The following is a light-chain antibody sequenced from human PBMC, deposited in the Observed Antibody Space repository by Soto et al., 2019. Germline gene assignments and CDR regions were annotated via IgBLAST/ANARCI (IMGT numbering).Light chain of an antibody. CDR2: DAS. CDR3: QQFNNYPLT. J-gene: IGKJ5*01. CDR1: QGVSSS. Sequence: AIQLTQSPSSLSASVGDRVTITCRASQGVSSSLAWYQQKPGTAPKLLIYDASDLETGVPSRFSGSGSGKEFTITISSLQPEDFATYYCQQFNNYPLTFGQGTRLEIK. V-gene: IGKV1D-13*01.